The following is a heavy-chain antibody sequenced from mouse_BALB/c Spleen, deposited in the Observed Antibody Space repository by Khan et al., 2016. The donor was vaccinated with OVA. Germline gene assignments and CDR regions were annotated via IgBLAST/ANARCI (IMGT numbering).Heavy chain of an antibody. CDR2: IRYTGST. D-gene: IGHD1-2*01. V-gene: IGHV3-1*02. CDR3: ARTARIKY. J-gene: IGHJ2*01. CDR1: GYSITSGYG. Sequence: EVQLQESGPGLVKPSQSLSLTCTATGYSITSGYGWNWIRQFPGNKLECMDYIRYTGSTNYNQSLKSRISITRDTSKNPFFLQLNSVTTEDTSTYYWARTARIKYWGQGTTLTVSS.